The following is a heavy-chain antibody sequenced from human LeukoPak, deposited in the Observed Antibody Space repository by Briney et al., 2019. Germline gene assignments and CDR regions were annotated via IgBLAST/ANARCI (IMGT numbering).Heavy chain of an antibody. D-gene: IGHD3-22*01. CDR2: IYYSGST. CDR1: GGSISSYY. J-gene: IGHJ4*02. V-gene: IGHV4-59*01. CDR3: ARFATYYYDSSGLDY. Sequence: SETLSLTCTVSGGSISSYYWSWIRQPPGKGLEWIGYIYYSGSTNYNPSLKSRVTISVDTSKNQFSLKLSSVTAADTAVYYCARFATYYYDSSGLDYWGQGTLVTVSS.